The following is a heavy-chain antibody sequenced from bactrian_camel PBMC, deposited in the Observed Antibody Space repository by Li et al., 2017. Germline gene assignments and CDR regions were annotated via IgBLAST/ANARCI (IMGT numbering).Heavy chain of an antibody. CDR2: IRRYSGTT. Sequence: QVQLVESGGGSVPVGGSLRLSCVSSVGYVFSSHCMGWFLQAPGKEREGVAAIRRYSGTTFYADSVKGRFTISQDNAKTTLYLQMNSLKPEDTAVYYCAAVIQCRADWNETGTYNYWGQGTQVTVS. V-gene: IGHV3-3*01. CDR3: AAVIQCRADWNETGTYNY. CDR1: GYVFSSHC. D-gene: IGHD8*01. J-gene: IGHJ4*01.